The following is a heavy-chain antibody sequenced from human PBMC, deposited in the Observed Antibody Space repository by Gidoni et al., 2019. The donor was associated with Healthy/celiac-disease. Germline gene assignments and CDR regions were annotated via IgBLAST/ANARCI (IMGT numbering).Heavy chain of an antibody. Sequence: QVQLVQPGAEVKKTGASVKVSCQASGYTFTSYGIGWVRQAPGQGLEWMGWISAYNGNTNYAQKLQGRVTMTTDTSTSTAYMELRSLRSDDTAVYYCARALSSGYYYYFDYWGQGTLVTVSS. CDR2: ISAYNGNT. D-gene: IGHD3-22*01. CDR1: GYTFTSYG. J-gene: IGHJ4*02. V-gene: IGHV1-18*01. CDR3: ARALSSGYYYYFDY.